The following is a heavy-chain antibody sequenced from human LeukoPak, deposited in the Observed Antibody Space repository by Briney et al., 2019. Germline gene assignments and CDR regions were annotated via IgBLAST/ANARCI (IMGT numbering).Heavy chain of an antibody. CDR1: GFTFSSYA. D-gene: IGHD3-22*01. J-gene: IGHJ4*02. Sequence: GGSLRLSCAASGFTFSSYALSWVRQGPGKGLEWVSHTSGSGDNTYYADSVKGRFTISRDNSKNTLYLQMNSLRAEDTAVFYCAKVATKGNYYDSSGYSLDYWGQGTLVTVSS. CDR2: TSGSGDNT. V-gene: IGHV3-23*01. CDR3: AKVATKGNYYDSSGYSLDY.